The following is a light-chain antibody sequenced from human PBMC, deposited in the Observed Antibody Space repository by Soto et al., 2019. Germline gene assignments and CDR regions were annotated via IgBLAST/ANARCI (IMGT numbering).Light chain of an antibody. V-gene: IGKV1-17*01. CDR2: AAS. J-gene: IGKJ5*01. Sequence: HMTLSPSSLSASVGDRVTITCRASQGIRNDLGWYQQRPGKAPKRLIYAASTLQSGLPSRFSGSGSGTDFTLTIISLQPEDFATYYCQQCVSVPITFGQGTRLEIK. CDR3: QQCVSVPIT. CDR1: QGIRND.